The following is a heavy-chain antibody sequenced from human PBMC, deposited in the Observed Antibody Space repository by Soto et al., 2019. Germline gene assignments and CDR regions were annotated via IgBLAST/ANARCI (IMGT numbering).Heavy chain of an antibody. J-gene: IGHJ4*02. D-gene: IGHD6-13*01. CDR2: IYYSGST. CDR3: ARPWRADSSRPY. V-gene: IGHV4-39*01. Sequence: RQPPGKGLEWIGSIYYSGSTYYNPSLKSRVTISVDTSKNQFSLKLSSVTAADTAVYYRARPWRADSSRPYGGQLNLVTDSS.